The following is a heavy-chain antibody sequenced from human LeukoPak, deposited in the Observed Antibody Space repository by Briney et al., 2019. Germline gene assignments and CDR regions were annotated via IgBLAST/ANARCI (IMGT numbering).Heavy chain of an antibody. Sequence: GASLRLSCAASGFTFSLHAMTCVRQAPGKGLEWVSRISGSGGSTYYADSVKGRFTISRDNSKNTLSLQMNSLRAEDTAVYYCAKGHYDTGTFGAFDIWGQGTMVTVSS. D-gene: IGHD3-22*01. CDR2: ISGSGGST. J-gene: IGHJ3*02. V-gene: IGHV3-23*01. CDR3: AKGHYDTGTFGAFDI. CDR1: GFTFSLHA.